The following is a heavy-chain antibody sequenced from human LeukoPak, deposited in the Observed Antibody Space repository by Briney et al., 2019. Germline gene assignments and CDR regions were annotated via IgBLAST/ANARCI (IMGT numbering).Heavy chain of an antibody. V-gene: IGHV3-23*01. Sequence: GGSLRLSCAASGFTFSSYAMSWVRQAPGKGLEWVSAISGSGGSTYYADSVKGRFTISRDNSKNTLYLQMNGLRAEDTAVYYCAKQLAYCGDDCYAPEYYFDYWGQGTLVTVSS. CDR1: GFTFSSYA. CDR2: ISGSGGST. J-gene: IGHJ4*02. D-gene: IGHD2-21*02. CDR3: AKQLAYCGDDCYAPEYYFDY.